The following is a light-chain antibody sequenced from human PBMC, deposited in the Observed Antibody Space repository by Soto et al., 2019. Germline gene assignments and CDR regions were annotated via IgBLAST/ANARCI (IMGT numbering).Light chain of an antibody. CDR1: QSVNSNF. V-gene: IGKV3-20*01. Sequence: EVVLTQSPGPLSLSPGERVTLSCRTSQSVNSNFLSWFQQKPGQAPRLFIYDASNRATGIPARFSGSGSGTDFTLTISRLEPEDFVVFYCYQYGSTPPTFGQGTKVDIK. J-gene: IGKJ1*01. CDR2: DAS. CDR3: YQYGSTPPT.